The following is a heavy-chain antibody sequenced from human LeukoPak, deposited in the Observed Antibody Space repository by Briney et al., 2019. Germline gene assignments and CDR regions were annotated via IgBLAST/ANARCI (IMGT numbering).Heavy chain of an antibody. Sequence: SETLSLTCTVSGGSISSYYWSWIRQPPGKGLEWIGYIYTSGSTNYNPSLQSRVTISVDTSKNQFSLKLSSVTAADTAVYYCARLGSSWSDFDYWGQGTLVTVSS. CDR3: ARLGSSWSDFDY. V-gene: IGHV4-4*09. D-gene: IGHD6-13*01. J-gene: IGHJ4*02. CDR1: GGSISSYY. CDR2: IYTSGST.